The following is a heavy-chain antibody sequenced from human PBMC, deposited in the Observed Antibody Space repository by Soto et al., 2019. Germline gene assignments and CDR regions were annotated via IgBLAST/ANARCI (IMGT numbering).Heavy chain of an antibody. V-gene: IGHV1-18*01. CDR3: ARGRYVDY. D-gene: IGHD1-1*01. CDR1: GYAFTTYG. Sequence: QVHLVQSGAEVKKPGASVKVSCQGSGYAFTTYGITWVRQAPGQGLEWMGWISAHNDNTNYAQKLQGRVTVTRDTSTSTAYMELRSLRYDDTAVYYCARGRYVDYWGQGALVTVSS. CDR2: ISAHNDNT. J-gene: IGHJ4*02.